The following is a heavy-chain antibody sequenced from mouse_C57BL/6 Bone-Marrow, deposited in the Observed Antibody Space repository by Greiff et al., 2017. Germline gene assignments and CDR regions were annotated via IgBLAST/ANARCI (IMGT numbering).Heavy chain of an antibody. J-gene: IGHJ4*01. D-gene: IGHD2-4*01. CDR2: IYPGNGDT. CDR1: GYTFTSYN. CDR3: ARLGDYDFSMDD. Sequence: QVQLQQSGAELVRPGASVKMSCKASGYTFTSYNMHWVKQTPRQGLEWIGAIYPGNGDTSYNQKFKGKATLTVDKSTSTAYMQRSSLASGDSAVYVCARLGDYDFSMDDWGQGTSVTVSS. V-gene: IGHV1-12*01.